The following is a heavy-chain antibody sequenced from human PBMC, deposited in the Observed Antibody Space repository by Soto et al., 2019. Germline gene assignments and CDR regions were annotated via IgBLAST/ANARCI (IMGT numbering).Heavy chain of an antibody. CDR2: ISSSGSTI. Sequence: GGSLRLSCAASGFTFSDYYMSWIRQAPGKGLEWVSYISSSGSTIYYADSVKGRFTISRDNAKNSLYLQMNSLRAEDTAVYYCARPPRDFYYYYYYMDVWGKGTTVTVSS. J-gene: IGHJ6*03. CDR1: GFTFSDYY. CDR3: ARPPRDFYYYYYYMDV. V-gene: IGHV3-11*01.